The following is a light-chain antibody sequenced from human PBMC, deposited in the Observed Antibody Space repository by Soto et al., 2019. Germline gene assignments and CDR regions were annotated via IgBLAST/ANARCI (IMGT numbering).Light chain of an antibody. CDR2: KAS. CDR3: QQYNSYPWT. CDR1: QSISSW. J-gene: IGKJ1*01. Sequence: DIPMTQSPSTLSASVGDRVTLTCRASQSISSWLAWYQQKPGKAPNLLIYKASSLESGVPARFSGSGSGTEFTLTISSLQPDDFATYYCQQYNSYPWTFGQGTKVEIK. V-gene: IGKV1-5*03.